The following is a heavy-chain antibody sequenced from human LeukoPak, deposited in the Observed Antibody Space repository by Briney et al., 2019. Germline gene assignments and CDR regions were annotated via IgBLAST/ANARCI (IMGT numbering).Heavy chain of an antibody. CDR2: IQQNGIEK. V-gene: IGHV3-7*03. D-gene: IGHD1-1*01. CDR1: GFTFRDFW. Sequence: PGGSLRLSCAASGFTFRDFWRSWVRQAPGKGLEWVANIQQNGIEKYSVEGRFTISRDNVNSLLYLRITSLRADDTAMYYCARDRDGKDLWGQGALVTVSS. CDR3: ARDRDGKDL. J-gene: IGHJ5*02.